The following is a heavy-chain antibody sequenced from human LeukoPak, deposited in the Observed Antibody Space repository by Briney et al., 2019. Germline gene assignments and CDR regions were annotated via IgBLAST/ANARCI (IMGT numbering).Heavy chain of an antibody. J-gene: IGHJ4*02. Sequence: GASVKVSCKASGGTFSSYAISWVRQAPGQGLEWMGGIIPIFGTANYAQKFQGRVTITADKSTSTAYMELSSLRSEDTAVYYCAGTFYEQMPHFDYWGQGTLVTVSS. CDR2: IIPIFGTA. CDR3: AGTFYEQMPHFDY. CDR1: GGTFSSYA. D-gene: IGHD3-16*01. V-gene: IGHV1-69*06.